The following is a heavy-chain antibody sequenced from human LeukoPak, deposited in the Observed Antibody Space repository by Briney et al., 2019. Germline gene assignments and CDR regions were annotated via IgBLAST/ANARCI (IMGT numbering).Heavy chain of an antibody. D-gene: IGHD3-16*02. V-gene: IGHV3-21*01. CDR2: ISSSSYI. CDR1: GFTFSSYS. Sequence: GSLRLSCAASGFTFSSYSMNWVRQAPGKGLEWVSSISSSSYIYYADSVKGRFTISRDNAKNSLYLQMNSLRAEDTAVYYCARDIYDYVWGSYRYYFDYWGQGTLVTVSS. J-gene: IGHJ4*02. CDR3: ARDIYDYVWGSYRYYFDY.